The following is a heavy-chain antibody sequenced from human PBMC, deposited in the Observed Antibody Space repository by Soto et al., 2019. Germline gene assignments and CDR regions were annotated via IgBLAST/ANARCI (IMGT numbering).Heavy chain of an antibody. J-gene: IGHJ5*02. CDR3: AREVSGYDILTGPHGWFDP. CDR1: GGTFSSYA. D-gene: IGHD3-9*01. CDR2: IIPIFGTA. Sequence: ASVKVSCKASGGTFSSYAISWVRQAPGQGLEWMGGIIPIFGTANYAQKFQGRVTITADKSTSTAYMELSSLRSEDTAVYYCAREVSGYDILTGPHGWFDPWGQGTLVTVSS. V-gene: IGHV1-69*06.